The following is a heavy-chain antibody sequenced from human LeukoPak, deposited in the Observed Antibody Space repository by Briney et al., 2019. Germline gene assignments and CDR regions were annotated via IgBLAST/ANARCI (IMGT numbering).Heavy chain of an antibody. CDR3: ADSNYWYPVDY. V-gene: IGHV3-23*01. D-gene: IGHD4-11*01. CDR2: ISGSGDST. CDR1: GFTFSSYA. Sequence: GGSLRLSCAASGFTFSSYAMRWVRQAPGKGLEWVSAISGSGDSTYYADSVKGRFTISRDNSKKTLYLQMNSLRAEDTAVYYCADSNYWYPVDYWGQGTLVTVSS. J-gene: IGHJ4*02.